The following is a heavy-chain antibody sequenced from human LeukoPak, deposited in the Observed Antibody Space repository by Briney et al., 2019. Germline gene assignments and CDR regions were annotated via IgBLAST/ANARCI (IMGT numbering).Heavy chain of an antibody. J-gene: IGHJ4*02. Sequence: GASVKVSCKASGYTFTNYFLHWLRQAPGQGLEWMGWINPNSGGTHYAQKFQGRVTMTRDTSINTAYMELSRLRSDDTAVYYCAGDSFGHENDFDYWGQGTLVTVSS. CDR2: INPNSGGT. CDR1: GYTFTNYF. CDR3: AGDSFGHENDFDY. V-gene: IGHV1-2*02. D-gene: IGHD1-1*01.